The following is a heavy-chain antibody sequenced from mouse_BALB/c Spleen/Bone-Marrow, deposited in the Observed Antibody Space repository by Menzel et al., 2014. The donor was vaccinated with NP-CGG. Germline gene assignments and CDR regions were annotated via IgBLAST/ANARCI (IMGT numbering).Heavy chain of an antibody. CDR1: GYTFTRYT. CDR3: ARGGSYVWFAY. D-gene: IGHD1-1*02. CDR2: INPSSGYT. J-gene: IGHJ3*01. V-gene: IGHV1-4*01. Sequence: QVHVKQSGAELARPGASVKMSCKASGYTFTRYTMHWVKQRPGQGLEWIGYINPSSGYTNYNQKFKDKATLTADKSSSTAYMQLSSRASEDAAVRYCARGGSYVWFAYWGQGSLVTVSA.